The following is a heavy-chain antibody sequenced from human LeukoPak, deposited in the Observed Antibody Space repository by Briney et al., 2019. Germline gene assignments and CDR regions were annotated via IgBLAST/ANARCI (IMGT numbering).Heavy chain of an antibody. CDR3: ARQAPSVVVAATGDFDY. J-gene: IGHJ4*02. CDR2: IYPGDSDT. CDR1: GYSFTSYW. D-gene: IGHD2-15*01. Sequence: GESLKISRKGSGYSFTSYWIGWVRQMPGKGLEWMGIIYPGDSDTRYRPSFEGQVTISADKSISTAYLQWSSLKASDTAMYYCARQAPSVVVAATGDFDYWGQGTLVTVSS. V-gene: IGHV5-51*01.